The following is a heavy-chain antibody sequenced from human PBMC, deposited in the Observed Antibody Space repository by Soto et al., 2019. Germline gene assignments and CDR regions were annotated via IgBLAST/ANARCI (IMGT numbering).Heavy chain of an antibody. CDR1: GFTFSSYA. V-gene: IGHV3-23*01. D-gene: IGHD6-19*01. CDR2: ISGSGGST. CDR3: TKGGRKSGWAAFDI. Sequence: GGSLRLSCAASGFTFSSYAMSWVRQAPGKGLEWVSDISGSGGSTYYADSVKGRFTISRDISKNTLYLQMNSLRAEDTAVYYWTKGGRKSGWAAFDIWGQGTMVTVSS. J-gene: IGHJ3*02.